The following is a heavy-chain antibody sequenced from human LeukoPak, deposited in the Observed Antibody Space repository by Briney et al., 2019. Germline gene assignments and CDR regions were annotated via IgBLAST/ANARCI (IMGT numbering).Heavy chain of an antibody. CDR2: TYPGDSDT. Sequence: GESLKISCKGSGYTFTTYWIGWVRQMPGKGLEWMGITYPGDSDTRYSPPFQGQVTISADKSISTAYLQWSSLKASDTAMYYCARYLGFSSGWYPDYWGQGTLVTVSS. CDR3: ARYLGFSSGWYPDY. D-gene: IGHD6-19*01. CDR1: GYTFTTYW. V-gene: IGHV5-51*01. J-gene: IGHJ4*02.